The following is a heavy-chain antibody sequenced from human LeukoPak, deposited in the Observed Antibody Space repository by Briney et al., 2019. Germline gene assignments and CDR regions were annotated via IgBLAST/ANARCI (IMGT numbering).Heavy chain of an antibody. D-gene: IGHD3-22*01. CDR3: AKGVYDSSGYYGY. J-gene: IGHJ4*02. CDR2: IRYDGSNK. Sequence: GGSLRLSCAASGFTFSSYGMHWVRQAPGKGLEWVAFIRYDGSNKYYADYVKGRFTISRDKSKNTLYLEMNSLRAEDTAVYYCAKGVYDSSGYYGYWGQGTLVTVSS. CDR1: GFTFSSYG. V-gene: IGHV3-30*02.